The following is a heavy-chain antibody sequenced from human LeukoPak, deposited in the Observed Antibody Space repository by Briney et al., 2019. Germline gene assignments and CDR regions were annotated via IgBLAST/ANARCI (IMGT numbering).Heavy chain of an antibody. CDR1: GGSISSYY. J-gene: IGHJ5*02. CDR2: IYYSGST. V-gene: IGHV4-59*01. Sequence: SETLSLTCTVSGGSISSYYWSWIRQPPGKGLEWIGYIYYSGSTDYNPSLKSRVTISVDTSKNQFSLKLSSVTAADTAVYYCAREGSGLRGVKLIRGIWFDPWGQGTLVTVSS. D-gene: IGHD3-10*01. CDR3: AREGSGLRGVKLIRGIWFDP.